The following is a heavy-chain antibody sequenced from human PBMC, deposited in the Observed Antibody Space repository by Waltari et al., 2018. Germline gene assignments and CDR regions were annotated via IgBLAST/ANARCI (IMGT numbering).Heavy chain of an antibody. CDR2: INPNSGGT. CDR3: ARERGYSGYDRSGYFDY. CDR1: GYTFTGYY. D-gene: IGHD5-12*01. Sequence: QVQLVQSGAEVTKPGASVKVSCKASGYTFTGYYMHWVRQAPGQGLEWMGRINPNSGGTNYAQKFQGRVTMTRDTSISTAYMELSRLRSDDTAVYYCARERGYSGYDRSGYFDYWGQGTLVTVSS. J-gene: IGHJ4*02. V-gene: IGHV1-2*06.